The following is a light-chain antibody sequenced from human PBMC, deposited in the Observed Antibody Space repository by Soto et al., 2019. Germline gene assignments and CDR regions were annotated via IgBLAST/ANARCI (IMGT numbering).Light chain of an antibody. J-gene: IGLJ3*02. CDR1: SSNSGAGYD. V-gene: IGLV1-40*01. Sequence: QSVLTQPPSVSGAPGQRVTISCTGSSSNSGAGYDVHWYQQLPGTAPKVLIYGNSNRPSGVPDRFSGSKSGTSASLAITGLQAEDEADSYCQSYDSSLSGWVFGGGTKVTVL. CDR2: GNS. CDR3: QSYDSSLSGWV.